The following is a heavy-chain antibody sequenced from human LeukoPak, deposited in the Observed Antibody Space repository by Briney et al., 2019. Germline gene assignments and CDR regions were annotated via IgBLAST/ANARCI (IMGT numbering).Heavy chain of an antibody. CDR3: ARQNPYYSHTTGPY. V-gene: IGHV4-39*01. CDR2: IYYSGST. CDR1: GGSISSSIYY. D-gene: IGHD3-22*01. Sequence: SETLSLTCTVSGGSISSSIYYWGWIRQPPGRGLEWIGSIYYSGSTYYNPSLKSRVTISVDTSKNQFSLKLSSVTAADTAVYYCARQNPYYSHTTGPYWGQGTLVTVSS. J-gene: IGHJ4*02.